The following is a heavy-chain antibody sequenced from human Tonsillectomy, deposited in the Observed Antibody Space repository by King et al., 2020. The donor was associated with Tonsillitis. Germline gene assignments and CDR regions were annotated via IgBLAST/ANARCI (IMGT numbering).Heavy chain of an antibody. D-gene: IGHD3-3*01. J-gene: IGHJ4*02. CDR2: ISGSGGST. CDR3: AKVVTIFGVDTHGGFDY. Sequence: VQLVESGGGLVQPGGSLRLSCAASGFTFSSYAMSWVRQAPGKGLEWVSAISGSGGSTYYADSVKGRFTISRDNSKNTLYLQMNSLRAEDTAVYYCAKVVTIFGVDTHGGFDYWGQGTLVTVSS. CDR1: GFTFSSYA. V-gene: IGHV3-23*04.